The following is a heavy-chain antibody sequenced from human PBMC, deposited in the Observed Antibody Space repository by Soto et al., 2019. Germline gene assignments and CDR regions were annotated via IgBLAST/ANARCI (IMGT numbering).Heavy chain of an antibody. V-gene: IGHV1-8*01. Sequence: QAQLMQSGAEVKKPGASVKVSCKASGYTFHSYDINWVRQATGQGLEWMGWMNPNSGDTGSAQKFKGRLTMTRNTAISTAYMELSSMRSEDTAVYYCAKVRGAAAPWVDSWGQGNLVTVSS. D-gene: IGHD6-13*01. J-gene: IGHJ5*01. CDR3: AKVRGAAAPWVDS. CDR1: GYTFHSYD. CDR2: MNPNSGDT.